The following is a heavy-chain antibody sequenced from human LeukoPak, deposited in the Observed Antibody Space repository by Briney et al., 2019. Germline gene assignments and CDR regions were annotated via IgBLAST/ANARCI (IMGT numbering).Heavy chain of an antibody. V-gene: IGHV1-46*01. CDR1: GYTFTSYY. J-gene: IGHJ4*02. CDR3: AKDLVGSGSYLGY. D-gene: IGHD1-26*01. Sequence: ASVKVTCKASGYTFTSYYMHWVRQAPGQGLEWMGMIIPSAGSTTYAQKFQGRVTMTRDTSTSTVYMELSSLRSEDTAVYYCAKDLVGSGSYLGYWGQGTLVTVSS. CDR2: IIPSAGST.